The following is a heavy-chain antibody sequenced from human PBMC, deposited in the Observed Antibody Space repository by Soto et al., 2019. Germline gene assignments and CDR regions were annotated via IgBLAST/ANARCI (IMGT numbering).Heavy chain of an antibody. CDR3: ARRGITSSPAFSP. V-gene: IGHV4-59*01. D-gene: IGHD3-10*01. CDR2: IYYSGST. Sequence: SETLSLTCTVSGGSISSYYWSWIRQPPGKGLEWIGYIYYSGSTNYNPSLKSRVTISVDTSKNQFSLKLSSVTAAATAVYYCARRGITSSPAFSPWGQGTMVTVSS. CDR1: GGSISSYY. J-gene: IGHJ5*02.